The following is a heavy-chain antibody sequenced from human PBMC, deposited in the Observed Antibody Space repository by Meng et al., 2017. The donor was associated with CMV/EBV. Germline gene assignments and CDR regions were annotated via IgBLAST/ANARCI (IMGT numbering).Heavy chain of an antibody. Sequence: GGSLRLSCAASGFTFSSYSRNWVRQAPGKGLEWVSSIRSSRSYIYYADSVKGRFTISRDNAKNSLYLQMNSLRAEDTAVYYCARGGGWSSSSDWGDYYYYGMDVWGQGTTVTVSS. CDR3: ARGGGWSSSSDWGDYYYYGMDV. J-gene: IGHJ6*02. CDR2: IRSSRSYI. D-gene: IGHD6-6*01. CDR1: GFTFSSYS. V-gene: IGHV3-21*01.